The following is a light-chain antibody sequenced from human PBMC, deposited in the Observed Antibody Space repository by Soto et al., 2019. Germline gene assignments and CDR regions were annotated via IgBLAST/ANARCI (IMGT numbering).Light chain of an antibody. CDR1: SSDIGNYNY. V-gene: IGLV2-14*01. CDR2: EVS. CDR3: SAYTSRSTPYV. J-gene: IGLJ1*01. Sequence: QSALTQPASVSGSPGQSITLSCTGTSSDIGNYNYVSWYQQHPGKAPKLIIYEVSDRPSGVSNRFSGSKSGNTASLNISGLQAEDESDYYCSAYTSRSTPYVFGTGTKVTV.